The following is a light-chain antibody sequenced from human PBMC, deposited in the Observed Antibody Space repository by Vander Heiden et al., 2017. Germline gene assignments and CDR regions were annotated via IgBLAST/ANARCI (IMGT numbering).Light chain of an antibody. CDR2: AAS. J-gene: IGKJ4*01. Sequence: AIRMTQSPSPFSASTGDRVTITRRASQGISSYLAWYQQKPGKAPKLLIYAASTLQRGVPSRFSGSGSGTDFTLTISCLQSEDFATYYCQQYDSYPQTFGGGTKVEIK. CDR1: QGISSY. CDR3: QQYDSYPQT. V-gene: IGKV1-8*01.